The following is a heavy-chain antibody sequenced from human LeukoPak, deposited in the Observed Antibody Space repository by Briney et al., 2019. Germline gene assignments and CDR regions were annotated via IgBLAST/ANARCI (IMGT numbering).Heavy chain of an antibody. J-gene: IGHJ6*02. CDR2: ISSSSSYI. CDR3: ARDRPIYYYGSGSYYDV. V-gene: IGHV3-21*01. Sequence: RGSLRLSCAASGFTFSSYSMNWVRQAPGKGLEWVSSISSSSSYIYYAESVKGRFTISRDNAKNSLYLQMNSLRAEDTAVYYCARDRPIYYYGSGSYYDVWGQGTTVTVSS. D-gene: IGHD3-10*01. CDR1: GFTFSSYS.